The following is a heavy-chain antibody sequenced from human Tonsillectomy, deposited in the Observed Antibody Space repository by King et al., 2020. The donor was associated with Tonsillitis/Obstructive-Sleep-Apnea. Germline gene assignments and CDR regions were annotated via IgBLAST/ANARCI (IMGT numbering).Heavy chain of an antibody. CDR3: ARDWFSGWYGASGY. CDR1: GFTFGDYP. Sequence: VQLVESGGGLVQPGRSLRLSCIASGFTFGDYPMSWVRQTPGKGLEWISFIRSKAYGGTTEYAASVKGRFTVSRDDSKSIAYLQMSSLKTEDTAVYYCARDWFSGWYGASGYWGQGTLVTVSS. CDR2: IRSKAYGGTT. D-gene: IGHD6-19*01. J-gene: IGHJ4*02. V-gene: IGHV3-49*04.